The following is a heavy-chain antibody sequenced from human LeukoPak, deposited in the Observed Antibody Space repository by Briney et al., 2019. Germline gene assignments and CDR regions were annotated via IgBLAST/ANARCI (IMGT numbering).Heavy chain of an antibody. D-gene: IGHD3-10*01. Sequence: GASVKVSCKASGYTFTSYDINWVRQATGQGLEWMGWMNPNSGNTGYAQKFQGRVTMTRNTSISTAYMELSSLRSEDTAVYYCARGARGYYGSGSYSADGMDVWGQGTTVTVSS. CDR3: ARGARGYYGSGSYSADGMDV. J-gene: IGHJ6*02. V-gene: IGHV1-8*01. CDR1: GYTFTSYD. CDR2: MNPNSGNT.